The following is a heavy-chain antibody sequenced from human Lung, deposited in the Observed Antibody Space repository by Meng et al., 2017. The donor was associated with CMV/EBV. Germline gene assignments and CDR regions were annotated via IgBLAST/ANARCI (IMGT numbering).Heavy chain of an antibody. D-gene: IGHD6-6*01. CDR2: ISYDGSNK. V-gene: IGHV3-30-3*01. CDR1: VNFSSYA. CDR3: ARDRGQSIAARTPWFDP. Sequence: VNFSSYAMNWVRQAPGKGLEWVAVISYDGSNKYYANSMKGRFTISRDNSKNTLYLQMNSLRAEDTAVYYCARDRGQSIAARTPWFDPWGQGTLVTVSS. J-gene: IGHJ5*02.